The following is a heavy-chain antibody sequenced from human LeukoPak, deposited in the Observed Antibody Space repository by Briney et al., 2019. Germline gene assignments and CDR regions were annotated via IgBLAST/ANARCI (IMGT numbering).Heavy chain of an antibody. V-gene: IGHV1-2*02. CDR2: INPNSGGT. CDR3: ARDLSYGYSY. Sequence: ASVKVSCKASGYTFTGYYMHWVRQAPGQGLEWMGWINPNSGGTNYAQKFQGRVTMTRDTSISTAYMELSRLRSDDTAVCYCARDLSYGYSYWGQGTLVTVSS. CDR1: GYTFTGYY. J-gene: IGHJ4*02. D-gene: IGHD5-18*01.